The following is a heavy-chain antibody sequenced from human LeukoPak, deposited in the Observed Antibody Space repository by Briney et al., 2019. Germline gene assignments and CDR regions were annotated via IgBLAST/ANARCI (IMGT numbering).Heavy chain of an antibody. Sequence: GGSLRLSCAASGFSFGSYAMSWVRQAAGKGLEWVSEICGSVSGSGDCTHYADSVKGRFTISRDNSKNTLYLQMNSLRAEDTAVYYCAKVSRDSSSWYTDYWGQGTLVTVSS. D-gene: IGHD6-13*01. J-gene: IGHJ4*02. V-gene: IGHV3-23*01. CDR2: ICGSVSGSGDCT. CDR3: AKVSRDSSSWYTDY. CDR1: GFSFGSYA.